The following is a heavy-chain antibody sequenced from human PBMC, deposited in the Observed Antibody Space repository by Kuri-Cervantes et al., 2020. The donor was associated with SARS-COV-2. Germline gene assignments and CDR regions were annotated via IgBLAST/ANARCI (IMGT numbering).Heavy chain of an antibody. CDR2: IFHSGTA. V-gene: IGHV4-30-2*01. CDR1: GGSISNGGYF. Sequence: SQSLSLTGAVSGGSISNGGYFWIWIRQPPGKGLEYIGYIFHSGTAYYNPSLKSRVAMSADRSKNQFSLNLRSVTAADTAVYYCARATLTMNFDYWGPGALVTVSS. D-gene: IGHD3-3*01. CDR3: ARATLTMNFDY. J-gene: IGHJ4*02.